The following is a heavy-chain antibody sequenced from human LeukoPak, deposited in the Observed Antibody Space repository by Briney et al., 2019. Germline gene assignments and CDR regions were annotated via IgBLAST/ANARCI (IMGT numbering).Heavy chain of an antibody. CDR2: INPSGGST. D-gene: IGHD3-9*01. Sequence: ASVKVSCKASGYTFTSYYMHWVRQAPGQGLEWMGIINPSGGSTSYAQKFQGRVTMTRDMSTSTVYMELSSLRSEDTAVYYCARDRDDILTGDAFDIWGQGTMVTVSS. CDR3: ARDRDDILTGDAFDI. CDR1: GYTFTSYY. V-gene: IGHV1-46*01. J-gene: IGHJ3*02.